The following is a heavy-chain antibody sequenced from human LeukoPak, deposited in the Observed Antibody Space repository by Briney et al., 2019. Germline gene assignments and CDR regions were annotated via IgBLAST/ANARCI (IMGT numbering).Heavy chain of an antibody. D-gene: IGHD2-2*01. J-gene: IGHJ6*02. V-gene: IGHV4-4*02. CDR1: GGSISGSNW. CDR2: IYHSGGT. CDR3: ARDGTVVPAAMDYYGMDV. Sequence: SETLSLTCAVSGGSISGSNWWSWVRPPPGKGLEWIGEIYHSGGTNYNPSLKSRVTISVDKSKNQFSLKLSSVTAADTAVYYCARDGTVVPAAMDYYGMDVWGQGTTVTVSS.